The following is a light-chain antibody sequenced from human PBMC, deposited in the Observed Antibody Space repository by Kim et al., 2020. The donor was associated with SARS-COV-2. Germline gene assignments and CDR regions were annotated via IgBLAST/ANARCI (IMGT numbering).Light chain of an antibody. J-gene: IGKJ2*03. V-gene: IGKV4-1*01. CDR1: QTALDNSNNTNY. CDR3: QQDYSTPPS. CDR2: WAP. Sequence: TLNCKPSQTALDNSNNTNYLAWYQQKPGLAPQLLIYWAPIRESGVSDRFSGSGSETDFTLTITSLQAEDVAVYYGQQDYSTPPSFGQGTKLEI.